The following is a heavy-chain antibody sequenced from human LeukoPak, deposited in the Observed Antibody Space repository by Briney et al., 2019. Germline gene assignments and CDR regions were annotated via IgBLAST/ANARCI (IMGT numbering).Heavy chain of an antibody. D-gene: IGHD3-10*01. CDR2: IFPISGTT. Sequence: SVKVSCEASGGTFRSCGISWLRQAPGQGLEWMGGIFPISGTTNYAQKFQGRVTMTADESTSTAYMELSSLRSEDTAVYYCARVGPAIYGSRTYINFDYYYMDVWGEGTTV. J-gene: IGHJ6*03. CDR1: GGTFRSCG. CDR3: ARVGPAIYGSRTYINFDYYYMDV. V-gene: IGHV1-69*13.